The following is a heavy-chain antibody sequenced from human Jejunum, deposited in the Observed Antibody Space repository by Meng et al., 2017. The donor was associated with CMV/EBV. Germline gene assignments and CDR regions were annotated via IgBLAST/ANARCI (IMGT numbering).Heavy chain of an antibody. V-gene: IGHV4-59*08. CDR2: NYYSGST. CDR1: GASISTYH. J-gene: IGHJ4*02. D-gene: IGHD3-16*02. CDR3: ARHQNGGTYPLDY. Sequence: QLQGLGPGRVYLSEPLPPTSAVPGASISTYHRSWIRQPPWKGMEWIGNNYYSGSTNYNPSLASRVTISVDSSKNQFSLKLSSVTAADTAVYYCARHQNGGTYPLDYWGQGTLVTVSS.